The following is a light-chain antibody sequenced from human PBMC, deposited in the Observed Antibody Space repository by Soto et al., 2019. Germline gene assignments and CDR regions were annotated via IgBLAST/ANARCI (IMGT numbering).Light chain of an antibody. V-gene: IGLV2-11*01. Sequence: QSVLTQPRSVSGSPGQSVSISCTGTSSDVGGYNYVSWYQHHPGKAPKLMIYDVSKRPSGVPDHFSGSKSGNTASLTISGLQAEDEADYYCCSYAGSYTYVFGTGTKVTVL. CDR3: CSYAGSYTYV. J-gene: IGLJ1*01. CDR1: SSDVGGYNY. CDR2: DVS.